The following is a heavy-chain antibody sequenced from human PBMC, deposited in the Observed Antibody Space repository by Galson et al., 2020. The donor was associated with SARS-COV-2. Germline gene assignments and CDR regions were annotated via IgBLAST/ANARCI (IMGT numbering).Heavy chain of an antibody. D-gene: IGHD3-10*01. Sequence: ASETLSLTCTASGGSISSGGYYWSWIRQHPGKGLEWIGYIYYSGSTYYNPSLKSRVTISVDTSKNQFSLKLSSVTAADTAVYYCARGGLWFGELSNYYGMDVWGQGTTVTVSS. CDR3: ARGGLWFGELSNYYGMDV. V-gene: IGHV4-31*03. J-gene: IGHJ6*02. CDR1: GGSISSGGYY. CDR2: IYYSGST.